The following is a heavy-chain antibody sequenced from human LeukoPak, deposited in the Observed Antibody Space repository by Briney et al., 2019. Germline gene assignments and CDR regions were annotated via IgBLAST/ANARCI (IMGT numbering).Heavy chain of an antibody. Sequence: GGSLRLSCAASGFTFSSHGMHWVRQAPGKGLEWVAFIRYDGSNKYYADSVKGRFTISRDNSKNTLYLQMNSLRAEDTAVYYCAKDGGSQPYLDYWGQGTLVTVSS. D-gene: IGHD3-16*01. CDR3: AKDGGSQPYLDY. CDR1: GFTFSSHG. V-gene: IGHV3-30*02. J-gene: IGHJ4*02. CDR2: IRYDGSNK.